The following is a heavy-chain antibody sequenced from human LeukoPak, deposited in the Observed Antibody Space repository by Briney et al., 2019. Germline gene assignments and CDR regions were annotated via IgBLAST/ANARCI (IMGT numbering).Heavy chain of an antibody. J-gene: IGHJ5*02. CDR2: IYHSGST. Sequence: PSETLSLTCTVSGGSISSYYWSWIRQPAGKGLEWIGSIYHSGSTYYNPSLKSRVTISVDTSKNQFSLKLSSVTAADTAVYYCARGRSGSWFDPWGQGTLVTVSS. CDR1: GGSISSYY. CDR3: ARGRSGSWFDP. V-gene: IGHV4-4*07. D-gene: IGHD3-3*01.